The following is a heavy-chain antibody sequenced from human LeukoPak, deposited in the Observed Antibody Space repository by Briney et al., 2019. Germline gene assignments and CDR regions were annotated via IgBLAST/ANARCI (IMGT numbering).Heavy chain of an antibody. D-gene: IGHD5-12*01. CDR2: IYYSGST. CDR1: GGSISSSSYY. Sequence: SETLSLTCTVSGGSISSSSYYWGWIRQPPGKGLEWIGSIYYSGSTYYNPSLKSRVTISVDTSKNQFSLKLSSVTAADTAVYYCARLTRDSWLRLRGPPFDYWGQGTLVTVSS. J-gene: IGHJ4*02. CDR3: ARLTRDSWLRLRGPPFDY. V-gene: IGHV4-39*01.